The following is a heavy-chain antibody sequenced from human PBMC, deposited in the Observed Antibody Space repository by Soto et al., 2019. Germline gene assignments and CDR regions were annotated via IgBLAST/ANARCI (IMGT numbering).Heavy chain of an antibody. Sequence: SVKVSCKASGGTFSSYAISWVRQAPGQGLEWMGGIIPIFGTANYAQKFQGRVTITADESTSTAYMELSSLRSEDTAVYYCARGGDSGYGWNWFDPWGQGTLVTVSS. CDR1: GGTFSSYA. J-gene: IGHJ5*02. CDR3: ARGGDSGYGWNWFDP. V-gene: IGHV1-69*13. CDR2: IIPIFGTA. D-gene: IGHD5-12*01.